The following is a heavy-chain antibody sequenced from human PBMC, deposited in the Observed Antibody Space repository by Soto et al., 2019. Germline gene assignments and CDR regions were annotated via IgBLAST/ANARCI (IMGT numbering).Heavy chain of an antibody. CDR3: AKSIYSQSRSYYSHFTN. D-gene: IGHD3-22*01. J-gene: IGHJ4*02. Sequence: EVQLLESGGGLVQPGGSLRLSCAASGFTFSSYAMSWVRQAPGKGLEWVSAISGSGGSTYYADSVKGRFTISRDNSKNTLYLQMNSLRAEDTAVYYCAKSIYSQSRSYYSHFTNWGQGTLATVSS. CDR1: GFTFSSYA. CDR2: ISGSGGST. V-gene: IGHV3-23*01.